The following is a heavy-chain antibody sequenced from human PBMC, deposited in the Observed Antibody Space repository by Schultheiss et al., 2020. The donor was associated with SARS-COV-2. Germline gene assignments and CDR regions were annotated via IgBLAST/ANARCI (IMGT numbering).Heavy chain of an antibody. V-gene: IGHV3-11*04. CDR3: VRDFRNKTLFQH. D-gene: IGHD1/OR15-1a*01. CDR2: ISSSGSTI. J-gene: IGHJ1*01. CDR1: GFTFSDYY. Sequence: GGSLRLSCAASGFTFSDYYMSWIRQAPGKGLEWVSYISSSGSTIYYADSVKGRFTISRDNAKNSLYLQMNSLRAEDTAVYICVRDFRNKTLFQHWGQGTLVTVSS.